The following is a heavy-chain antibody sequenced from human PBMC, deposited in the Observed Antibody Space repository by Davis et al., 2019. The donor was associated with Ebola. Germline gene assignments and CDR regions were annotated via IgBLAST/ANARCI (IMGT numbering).Heavy chain of an antibody. J-gene: IGHJ6*02. CDR2: IWYDGSNK. CDR1: GFTFSSYG. CDR3: ARDGDYGDSLYYYYGMDV. D-gene: IGHD4-17*01. Sequence: GESLKISCAASGFTFSSYGMHWVRQAPGKGLEWVAVIWYDGSNKYYADSVKGRFTISRDNAKNSLYLQMNSLRAEDTAVYYCARDGDYGDSLYYYYGMDVWGQGTTVTVSS. V-gene: IGHV3-33*01.